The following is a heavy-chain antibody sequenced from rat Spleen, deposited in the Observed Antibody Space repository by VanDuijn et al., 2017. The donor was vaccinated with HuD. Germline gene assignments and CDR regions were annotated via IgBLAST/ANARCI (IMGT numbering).Heavy chain of an antibody. D-gene: IGHD1-1*01. CDR2: ISYDGGNT. J-gene: IGHJ2*01. Sequence: EVKLVESGGGLVQPGRSLKLSCAASGFTFSSFAMAWVRQAPTKGLEWVASISYDGGNTYYRDSVKGRFTISRDNAKSSLYLQMDSLRSEDTSTYYCAKDRYSAVFDYWGQGVMVTVSS. CDR3: AKDRYSAVFDY. CDR1: GFTFSSFA. V-gene: IGHV5-20*01.